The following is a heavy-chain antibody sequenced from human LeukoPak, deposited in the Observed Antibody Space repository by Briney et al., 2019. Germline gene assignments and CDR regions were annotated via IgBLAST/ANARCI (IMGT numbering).Heavy chain of an antibody. D-gene: IGHD1-26*01. V-gene: IGHV4-4*02. CDR3: AARGSGSYYEGRAFDI. Sequence: SETLSLTCAVSGGSISSSNWWSWVRQPPGKGLEWIGEIYHSGSTNYNPSLKSRVAISVDKSKNQFSLKLSSVTAADTAVYYRAARGSGSYYEGRAFDIWGQGTMVTVSS. CDR2: IYHSGST. J-gene: IGHJ3*02. CDR1: GGSISSSNW.